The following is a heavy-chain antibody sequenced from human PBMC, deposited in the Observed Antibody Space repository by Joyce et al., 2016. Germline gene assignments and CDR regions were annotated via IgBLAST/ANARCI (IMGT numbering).Heavy chain of an antibody. V-gene: IGHV3-33*01. CDR3: TRAASTGTGAFDV. D-gene: IGHD1-1*01. J-gene: IGHJ3*01. CDR2: RWHDGTKT. CDR1: GFPFDDHG. Sequence: QEQLLESGGGVVQPGRSLRLSCAASGFPFDDHGMYWVRQAPGKGLEGVTRRWHDGTKTNYANSVKGRFTISRDNSKNIFYLQMNSLRVEDTAVYFCTRAASTGTGAFDVWGQGTVVMVSS.